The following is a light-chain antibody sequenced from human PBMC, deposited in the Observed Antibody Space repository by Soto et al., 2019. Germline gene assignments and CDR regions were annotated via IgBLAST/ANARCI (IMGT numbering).Light chain of an antibody. J-gene: IGKJ4*01. CDR3: QQYSGSPPLT. CDR1: QSISSSY. V-gene: IGKV3-20*01. Sequence: ENVLTQSPGTLSLSPGERATLSCRAGQSISSSYLAWYKQKPGQLPRLLIYGASNRATGIPDRFSGSGSGTDFTLTISRLEPEDFAVYYCQQYSGSPPLTFGGGTKVEIK. CDR2: GAS.